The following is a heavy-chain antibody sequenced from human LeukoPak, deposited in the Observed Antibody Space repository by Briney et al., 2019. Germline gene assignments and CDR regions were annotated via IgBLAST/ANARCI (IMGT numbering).Heavy chain of an antibody. J-gene: IGHJ4*02. CDR2: ISDSGGST. CDR1: GFTFSSYA. D-gene: IGHD3-10*01. CDR3: AKPVSGSYSVSSFGFDY. V-gene: IGHV3-23*01. Sequence: GGSLRLSCAASGFTFSSYAMSWVRQAPGKGLEWVSVISDSGGSTYYADSVKGRFTISRDKSKNTLYLQMNSLRAEDTAVYYCAKPVSGSYSVSSFGFDYWGQGTLVTVSS.